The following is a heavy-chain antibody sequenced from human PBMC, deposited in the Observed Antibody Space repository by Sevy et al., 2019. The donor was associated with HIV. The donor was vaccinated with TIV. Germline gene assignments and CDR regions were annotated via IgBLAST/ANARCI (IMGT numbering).Heavy chain of an antibody. V-gene: IGHV3-9*01. J-gene: IGHJ4*02. CDR3: ARALADWGSFHYSS. CDR1: GFIFDDYA. CDR2: VNWDSGSI. D-gene: IGHD3-16*02. Sequence: GGSLRLSCAASGFIFDDYAMHWVRQAPGKGLEWVSGVNWDSGSIVYADTVKGRFTISRDNAKNSLYLQMNSLRPEDTAVYYCARALADWGSFHYSSWGRGTLVTVSS.